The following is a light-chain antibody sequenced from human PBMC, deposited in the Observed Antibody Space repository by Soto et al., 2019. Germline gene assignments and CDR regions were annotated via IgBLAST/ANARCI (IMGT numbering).Light chain of an antibody. V-gene: IGKV3-15*01. J-gene: IGKJ5*01. CDR1: QCVSIN. CDR2: GAS. CDR3: HQYDKCPLT. Sequence: EIGMTQSPASLSVSAGERATLSCRASQCVSINLAWYQQKPGQAPMLLIYGASTRPTGIPARFSGSGSGTEFTLTISSLQSEDFAIFYCHQYDKCPLTFGEGTRMEMK.